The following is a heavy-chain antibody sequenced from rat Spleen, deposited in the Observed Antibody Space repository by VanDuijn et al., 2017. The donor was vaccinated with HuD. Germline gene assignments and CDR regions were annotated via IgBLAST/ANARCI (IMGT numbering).Heavy chain of an antibody. CDR2: ISYDGRST. CDR1: GFTFSNYG. D-gene: IGHD1-9*01. CDR3: ARGGYGYTGVMDA. Sequence: EVQLVESGGGLVLPGRSLKLSCAASGFTFSNYGMAWVRQAPTKGLEWVATISYDGRSTYYRDSVKGRFTISRDDAKSTLYLQMDSLRSEDKATYYCARGGYGYTGVMDAWGQGASVTVSS. J-gene: IGHJ4*01. V-gene: IGHV5-29*01.